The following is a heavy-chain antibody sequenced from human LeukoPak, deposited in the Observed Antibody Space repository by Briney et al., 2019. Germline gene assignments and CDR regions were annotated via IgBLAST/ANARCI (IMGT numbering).Heavy chain of an antibody. CDR1: GFTFSSYA. J-gene: IGHJ4*02. CDR2: INDRGGST. V-gene: IGHV3-23*01. D-gene: IGHD6-25*01. Sequence: PGGSLRPSCAASGFTFSSYAMSWVRQAPGKGLDWVSAINDRGGSTYYADSVKGRFTISRDNSKNTLYLQMNSLRADDTAVYYCAKGSAASRPYYFHYWGQGTLVTVSS. CDR3: AKGSAASRPYYFHY.